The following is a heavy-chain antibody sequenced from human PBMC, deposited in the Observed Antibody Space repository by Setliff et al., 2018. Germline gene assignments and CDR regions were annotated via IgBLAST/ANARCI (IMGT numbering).Heavy chain of an antibody. V-gene: IGHV4-4*08. CDR1: GASISSHA. CDR2: LYTSGST. Sequence: ETLSLTCNVSGASISSHAWSWIRQPPGKRLEYIGYLYTSGSTNYNPSLKSRVTMSVDTSKNQLSLKLTFVTAADTAVYYCARSLGSGSYYNSRPYYSDYWGQGTLVTVSS. CDR3: ARSLGSGSYYNSRPYYSDY. D-gene: IGHD3-10*01. J-gene: IGHJ4*02.